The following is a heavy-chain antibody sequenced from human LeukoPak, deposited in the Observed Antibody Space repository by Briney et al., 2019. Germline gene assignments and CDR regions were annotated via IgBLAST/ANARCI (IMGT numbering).Heavy chain of an antibody. CDR3: ARGGYASDWHSMDV. D-gene: IGHD6-25*01. CDR2: IYYSGSP. Sequence: SETLSLTCTVSGGSISSYYWSWIRQTPGKGLEWIGYIYYSGSPNYNPSLKSRVTISVDTPKNQFSLMLSSVTAADTAVYYCARGGYASDWHSMDVWGQGTTVTVSS. J-gene: IGHJ6*02. CDR1: GGSISSYY. V-gene: IGHV4-59*01.